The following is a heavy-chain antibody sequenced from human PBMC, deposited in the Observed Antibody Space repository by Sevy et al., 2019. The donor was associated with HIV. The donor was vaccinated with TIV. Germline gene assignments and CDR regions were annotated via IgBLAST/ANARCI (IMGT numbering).Heavy chain of an antibody. CDR3: AGGGGLDS. Sequence: GGSLRLSCAASGFTFSTYAMGWVRQAPGKGLEWVSGISNSGNDIYYAGSVEGRFTISRDNSKSTLFLEMNNLRAEDTAVYYCAGGGGLDSWGQGTLVTVSS. CDR2: ISNSGNDI. CDR1: GFTFSTYA. V-gene: IGHV3-23*01. J-gene: IGHJ4*02. D-gene: IGHD3-16*01.